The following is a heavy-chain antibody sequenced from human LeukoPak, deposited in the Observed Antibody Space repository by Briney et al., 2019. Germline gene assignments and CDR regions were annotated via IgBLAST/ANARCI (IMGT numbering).Heavy chain of an antibody. J-gene: IGHJ5*02. CDR1: GFIFDDYA. V-gene: IGHV3-9*01. CDR2: ISWDSGII. D-gene: IGHD4-17*01. CDR3: VKDQTTVSLSGWFDP. Sequence: GGSLRLSCAASGFIFDDYAMHWVRQAPGKGLEWASGISWDSGIIGYADSVKGRFTIGRDNAKNSLYLQMDSLRPEDTALYYCVKDQTTVSLSGWFDPWGQGTLVTVSS.